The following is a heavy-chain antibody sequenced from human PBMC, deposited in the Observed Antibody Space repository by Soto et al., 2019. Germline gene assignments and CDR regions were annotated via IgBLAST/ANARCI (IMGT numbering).Heavy chain of an antibody. CDR1: GYTFSNYG. CDR2: ISGYNGNT. D-gene: IGHD3-16*02. V-gene: IGHV1-18*01. CDR3: ARDRRDYVWGSYRSYFDY. J-gene: IGHJ4*02. Sequence: QIQLVQSGPDVKKPGASVKVSCKASGYTFSNYGISWVRQAPGQGPEWMGWISGYNGNTNYAQKFQGRVTMTTDTSSNTVYMGLRSLRADDTYVYFCARDRRDYVWGSYRSYFDYWGQGTLITVSS.